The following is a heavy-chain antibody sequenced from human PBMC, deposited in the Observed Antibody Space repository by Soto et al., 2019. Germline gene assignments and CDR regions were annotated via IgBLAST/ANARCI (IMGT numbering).Heavy chain of an antibody. V-gene: IGHV4-34*01. CDR2: INHSGRT. CDR3: ARGLRGDRKGYCSSTSCTSRNYYYYGMDV. CDR1: GGSFSGYY. Sequence: QVQLQQWGAGLLKPSETLSLTCAVYGGSFSGYYWSWIRQPPGKGLEWIGEINHSGRTNYNPSLKSRVTISVDTSKNQFSLKLSSVTAADTAVYYCARGLRGDRKGYCSSTSCTSRNYYYYGMDVWGQGTTVTVSS. D-gene: IGHD2-2*01. J-gene: IGHJ6*02.